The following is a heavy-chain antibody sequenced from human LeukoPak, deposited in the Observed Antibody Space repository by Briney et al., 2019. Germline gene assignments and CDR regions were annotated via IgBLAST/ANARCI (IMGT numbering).Heavy chain of an antibody. V-gene: IGHV3-66*01. Sequence: GGSLRLSCVASGFTVSSSYMSWIRQPPGKGLEWVSVIYSGGSKEHADSVKGRFTISRDDSKNSLYLQMNNLRDEDTAVYYCAKSRVVYYFDYWGQGTLVTVSS. J-gene: IGHJ4*02. CDR3: AKSRVVYYFDY. CDR1: GFTVSSSY. D-gene: IGHD3-3*01. CDR2: IYSGGSK.